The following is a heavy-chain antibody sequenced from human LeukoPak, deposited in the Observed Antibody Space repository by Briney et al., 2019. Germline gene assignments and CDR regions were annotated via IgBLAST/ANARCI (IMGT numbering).Heavy chain of an antibody. J-gene: IGHJ4*02. CDR2: IKQDGSEK. D-gene: IGHD6-19*01. Sequence: GGSLRLSCAASGFTFSSYWMSWVRQAPGKGLEWVANIKQDGSEKYYVDSVKGRFTISRDSAKNSLYLQMDSLRAEDTALYYCGRDLSGWYGPDYWGQGTLVTVSS. CDR3: GRDLSGWYGPDY. V-gene: IGHV3-7*03. CDR1: GFTFSSYW.